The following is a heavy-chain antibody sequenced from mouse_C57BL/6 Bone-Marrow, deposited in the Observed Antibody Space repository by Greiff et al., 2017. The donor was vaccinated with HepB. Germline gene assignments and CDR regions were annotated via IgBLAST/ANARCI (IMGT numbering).Heavy chain of an antibody. CDR3: TYYV. CDR2: IDPETGGT. CDR1: GYTFTDYE. V-gene: IGHV1-15*01. Sequence: VKLMESGAELVRPGASVTLSCKASGYTFTDYEMHWVKQTPVHGLEWIGAIDPETGGTAYNQKFKGKAILTADKSSSTAYMELRSLTSEDSAVYYCTYYVWGQGTTLTVSS. J-gene: IGHJ2*01. D-gene: IGHD1-1*01.